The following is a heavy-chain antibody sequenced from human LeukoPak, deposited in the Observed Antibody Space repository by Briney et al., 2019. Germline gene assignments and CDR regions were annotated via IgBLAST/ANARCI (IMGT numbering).Heavy chain of an antibody. J-gene: IGHJ5*02. CDR3: ARDSGTTGEVKFDP. D-gene: IGHD1-7*01. V-gene: IGHV4-4*07. Sequence: PSETLSLTCTVSGASLSSYYWSWIRQPAGKALEWIGRIYVTGSTTYNPSLESRVTMSLDTSKNHFSLKLRSVTAADTAVYYCARDSGTTGEVKFDPWGQGTLVTVSS. CDR2: IYVTGST. CDR1: GASLSSYY.